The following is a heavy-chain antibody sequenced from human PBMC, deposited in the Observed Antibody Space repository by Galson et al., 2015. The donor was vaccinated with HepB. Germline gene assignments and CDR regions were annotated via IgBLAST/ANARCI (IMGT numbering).Heavy chain of an antibody. CDR3: ARYNGDVRGFDI. CDR2: IWYDGSKT. V-gene: IGHV3-33*01. J-gene: IGHJ3*02. Sequence: SLRLSCAASGFTFSGYGMHWVRQAPGKGLEWVGFIWYDGSKTDYADSVKGRLTISRDNSKKTLYLQMNTVGAEDTAVYYCARYNGDVRGFDIWGQGTMVIVSS. D-gene: IGHD2-8*01. CDR1: GFTFSGYG.